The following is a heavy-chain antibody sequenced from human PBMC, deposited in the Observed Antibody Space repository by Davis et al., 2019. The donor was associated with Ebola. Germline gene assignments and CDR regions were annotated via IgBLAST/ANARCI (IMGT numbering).Heavy chain of an antibody. CDR1: GYSFISYW. CDR3: ARQVDTKYNWFDP. V-gene: IGHV5-51*01. J-gene: IGHJ5*02. Sequence: GESLKISCKGSGYSFISYWIGWVRQMPGKGLEWMGIIYPGDSDTRYSPSFQGQVTISADKSISTAYLQWSSLKASDTAMYYCARQVDTKYNWFDPWGQGTLVTVSS. D-gene: IGHD5-18*01. CDR2: IYPGDSDT.